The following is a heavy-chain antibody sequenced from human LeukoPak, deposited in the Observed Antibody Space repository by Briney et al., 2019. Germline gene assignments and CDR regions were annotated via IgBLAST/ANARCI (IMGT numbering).Heavy chain of an antibody. CDR1: GGSLSNYY. V-gene: IGHV4-59*12. J-gene: IGHJ3*02. CDR3: ARSYSLTTIIVVVISNDAFDI. D-gene: IGHD3-22*01. CDR2: IYYSGST. Sequence: SETLSLTCTVSGGSLSNYYWNWIRQPPGKGLEWIAYIYYSGSTYYNPSLKSRVTISVDTSKNQFSLKLSSVTAADTAVYYCARSYSLTTIIVVVISNDAFDIWGQGTMVTVSS.